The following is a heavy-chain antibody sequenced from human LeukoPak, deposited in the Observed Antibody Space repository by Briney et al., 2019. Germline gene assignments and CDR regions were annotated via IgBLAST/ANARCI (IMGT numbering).Heavy chain of an antibody. Sequence: PGGYLRLSCAASGFTFSDYYMSWLRQAPGKGLEWVSYISSSGSTIYYADSVKGRFTISRDNAKNSLYLQMNSLRAEDTAVYYCAREATVTTPYFDYWGQGTLVTVSS. CDR1: GFTFSDYY. CDR2: ISSSGSTI. J-gene: IGHJ4*02. CDR3: AREATVTTPYFDY. D-gene: IGHD4-17*01. V-gene: IGHV3-11*01.